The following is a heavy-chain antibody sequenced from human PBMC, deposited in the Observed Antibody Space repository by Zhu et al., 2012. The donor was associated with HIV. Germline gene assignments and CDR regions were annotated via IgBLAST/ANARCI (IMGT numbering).Heavy chain of an antibody. V-gene: IGHV4-39*01. CDR1: GGSISSSSYY. CDR3: ARPYSSWLVHPFYSDY. D-gene: IGHD6-19*01. J-gene: IGHJ4*02. CDR2: IYYSGST. Sequence: QVQLQESGPGLVKPSETLSLTCTVSGGSISSSSYYWGWIRQPPGKGLEWIGSIYYSGSTYYNPSLKSRVTISVDTSKNQFSLKLSSVTAADTAVYYCARPYSSWLVHPFYSDYWGQGTLVTVSS.